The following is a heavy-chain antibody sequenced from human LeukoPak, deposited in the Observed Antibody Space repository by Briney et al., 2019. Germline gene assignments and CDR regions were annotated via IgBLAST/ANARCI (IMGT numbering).Heavy chain of an antibody. D-gene: IGHD3-10*01. J-gene: IGHJ5*02. Sequence: ASVKVSRLQSLYTLSGYFIHWVRPAPGQGLEWMGWINPNGGGTNYAQKFHGRVTMTRDTSITTAYMELSRLTSDDTAVYYCARDSMIRGVPNWFDPWGQGTLVTVSS. CDR3: ARDSMIRGVPNWFDP. CDR2: INPNGGGT. CDR1: LYTLSGYF. V-gene: IGHV1-2*02.